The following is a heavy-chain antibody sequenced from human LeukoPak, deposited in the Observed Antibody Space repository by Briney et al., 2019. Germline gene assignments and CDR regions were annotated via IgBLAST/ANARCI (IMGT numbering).Heavy chain of an antibody. J-gene: IGHJ4*02. CDR2: IYYSGST. V-gene: IGHV4-59*08. CDR1: GGSISSYY. D-gene: IGHD3-10*01. Sequence: SETLSLTCTVSGGSISSYYWSWIRQPPGKGLEWIGYIYYSGSTNYNPSLKSRVTISVDTSKNQFSLKLSSVTAADTAVYYCARLRYYGSGSYYPDYWGQGTLVTLSS. CDR3: ARLRYYGSGSYYPDY.